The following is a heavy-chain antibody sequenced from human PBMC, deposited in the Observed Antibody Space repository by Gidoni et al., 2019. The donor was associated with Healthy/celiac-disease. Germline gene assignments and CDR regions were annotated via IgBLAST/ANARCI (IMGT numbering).Heavy chain of an antibody. CDR2: ISYDGSNK. Sequence: QVQLVESGGGVVQPGRSLRLSCAASGFTFSSYAMHWVRQAPGKGLEWVAVISYDGSNKYYADSVKGRFTISRDNSKNTLYLQMNSLRAEDTAVYYCARVNGWDIVVVTADDAFDIWGQGTMVTVSS. CDR3: ARVNGWDIVVVTADDAFDI. D-gene: IGHD2-21*02. CDR1: GFTFSSYA. V-gene: IGHV3-30-3*01. J-gene: IGHJ3*02.